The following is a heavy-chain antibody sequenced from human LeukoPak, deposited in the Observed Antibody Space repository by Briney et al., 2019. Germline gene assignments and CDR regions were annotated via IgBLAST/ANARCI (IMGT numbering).Heavy chain of an antibody. CDR3: ARARGYCSSTSCPLDFGY. CDR1: GGSISPYY. D-gene: IGHD2-2*01. CDR2: IYYSGST. V-gene: IGHV4-59*01. Sequence: SETLSLTCTVSGGSISPYYWSWIRQPPGKGLEWIGYIYYSGSTNYNPSLKSRVTISVDTSKNQFSLRLSSVTAADTAVYYCARARGYCSSTSCPLDFGYWGQGTLVTVSS. J-gene: IGHJ4*02.